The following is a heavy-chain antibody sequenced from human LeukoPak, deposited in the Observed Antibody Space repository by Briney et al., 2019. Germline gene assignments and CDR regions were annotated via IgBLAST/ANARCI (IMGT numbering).Heavy chain of an antibody. CDR2: INHSGST. J-gene: IGHJ6*02. D-gene: IGHD2-15*01. CDR1: GGSFSGYY. Sequence: SETLSLTCAVYGGSFSGYYWSWIRQPPGKELEWIGEINHSGSTNYNPSLKSRVTISVDTSKNQFSLKLSSVTAADTAVYYCATVKGVVVAAPLGMDVWGQGTTVTVSS. CDR3: ATVKGVVVAAPLGMDV. V-gene: IGHV4-34*01.